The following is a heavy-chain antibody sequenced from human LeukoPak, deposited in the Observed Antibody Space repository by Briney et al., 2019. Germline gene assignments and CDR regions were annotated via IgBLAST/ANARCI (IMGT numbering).Heavy chain of an antibody. D-gene: IGHD3-10*01. CDR3: AKEASGYGYYFDY. Sequence: GGSLRLSCAVSGFTFSSFAMSWDRQAPGKGLEWVSVISDSGGTTFYADSVKGRFTISRDNSKNTLYLQMSSLRAEDTAVYYCAKEASGYGYYFDYWGQGTLVTVSS. CDR2: ISDSGGTT. V-gene: IGHV3-23*01. J-gene: IGHJ4*02. CDR1: GFTFSSFA.